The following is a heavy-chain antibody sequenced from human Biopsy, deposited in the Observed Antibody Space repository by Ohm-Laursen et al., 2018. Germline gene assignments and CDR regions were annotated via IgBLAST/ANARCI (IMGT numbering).Heavy chain of an antibody. D-gene: IGHD2-15*01. J-gene: IGHJ4*02. Sequence: SLRLSCSASGFTFSSFWMSWVRQAPGKGLEWVASIKQDGSEKNYVDSVKGRFTISRDNAKNSLLLQMNRLRVEDTAVYYCARAYSRGDYWGQGTLVTVSS. CDR2: IKQDGSEK. CDR3: ARAYSRGDY. CDR1: GFTFSSFW. V-gene: IGHV3-7*01.